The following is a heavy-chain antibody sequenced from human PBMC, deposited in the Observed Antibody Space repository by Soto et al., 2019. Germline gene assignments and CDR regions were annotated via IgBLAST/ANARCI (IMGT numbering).Heavy chain of an antibody. CDR3: ARDIRGFSRAFDY. Sequence: QVQLQESGPGLVKPSETLSLTCSVSGDSVSSDTYYWTWIRQPPGKGLEWIGYIYSSGNTNYNPSLNSRVTISLDTSSNQFSLKLTAVTAADTAVYYCARDIRGFSRAFDYWGQGTLVTVSS. CDR1: GDSVSSDTYY. J-gene: IGHJ4*02. D-gene: IGHD5-18*01. V-gene: IGHV4-61*01. CDR2: IYSSGNT.